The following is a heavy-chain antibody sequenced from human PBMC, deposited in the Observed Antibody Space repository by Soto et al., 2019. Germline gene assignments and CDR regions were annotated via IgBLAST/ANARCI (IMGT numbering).Heavy chain of an antibody. CDR3: ARGLVGRDGYNNDAFDI. CDR2: INPNNGGT. Sequence: GASVKVSCKASGYTFTAYYMHWVRQAPGQGLEWMGWINPNNGGTNYAQKFQGRVTMTRDTSISTAYMDLSSLRSDDTAVYYCARGLVGRDGYNNDAFDIWGQGTMVTVS. J-gene: IGHJ3*02. V-gene: IGHV1-2*02. CDR1: GYTFTAYY. D-gene: IGHD4-4*01.